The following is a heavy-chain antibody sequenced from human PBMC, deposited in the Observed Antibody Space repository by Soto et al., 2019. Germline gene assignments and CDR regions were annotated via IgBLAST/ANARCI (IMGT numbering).Heavy chain of an antibody. CDR2: ISAYNGNT. V-gene: IGHV1-18*01. D-gene: IGHD3-10*01. CDR3: ARRSMYYYGSGSYHYFDY. Sequence: QVPLVQSGDEVKKPGASVKVSCKASGYTFTSYGISWVRQAPGQGLEWMGWISAYNGNTNYAQKLQGRVTMTTDTSTSTAYMELRSLRSDATAVYCCARRSMYYYGSGSYHYFDYWGQGTLVAFSS. J-gene: IGHJ4*02. CDR1: GYTFTSYG.